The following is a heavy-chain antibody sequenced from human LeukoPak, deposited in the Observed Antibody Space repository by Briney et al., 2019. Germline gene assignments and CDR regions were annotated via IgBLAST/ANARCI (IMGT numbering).Heavy chain of an antibody. Sequence: PSGTLSLTCAVSGGSMSDHYWSWIRQTPGTTLEWIGYIYATGTTNYNPSLKGRVTISLDTSKNHFSLRLSSVTAADTALYYCARHFRKDYPDSGSSQYFHYIDVWGKGTTVTVSS. D-gene: IGHD3-10*01. CDR2: IYATGTT. J-gene: IGHJ6*03. V-gene: IGHV4-4*09. CDR1: GGSMSDHY. CDR3: ARHFRKDYPDSGSSQYFHYIDV.